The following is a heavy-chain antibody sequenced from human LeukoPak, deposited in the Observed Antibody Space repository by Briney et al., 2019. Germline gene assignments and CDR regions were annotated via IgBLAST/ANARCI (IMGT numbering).Heavy chain of an antibody. CDR1: GYTFTSYG. CDR3: ARVSGGNPYFDY. D-gene: IGHD4-23*01. Sequence: ASVKVSCKASGYTFTSYGISWVRQAPGQGLEWMGWISAYNGNTNYAQNLQGRVTMATDTSTSTAYMELRSLRSDDTAVYYCARVSGGNPYFDYWGQGTLVTVSS. CDR2: ISAYNGNT. J-gene: IGHJ4*02. V-gene: IGHV1-18*01.